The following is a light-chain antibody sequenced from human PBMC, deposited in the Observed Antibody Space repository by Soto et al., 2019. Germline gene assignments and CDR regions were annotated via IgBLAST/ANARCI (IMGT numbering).Light chain of an antibody. CDR2: DVS. V-gene: IGLV2-14*01. CDR3: SSYTSSSTL. Sequence: QSALTQPGSVSGSPGQSITISCTGTSSDVGGYNYVSWYQQHPGKAPKLMIYDVSNRPSGVSNRFSGSKSGNTASLTISGLQAEDAADYYCSSYTSSSTLFGGGTKLTVL. J-gene: IGLJ2*01. CDR1: SSDVGGYNY.